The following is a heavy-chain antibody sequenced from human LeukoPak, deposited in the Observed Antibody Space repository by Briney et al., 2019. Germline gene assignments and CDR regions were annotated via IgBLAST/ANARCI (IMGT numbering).Heavy chain of an antibody. CDR3: ARQDYDYVWGSYRSPSFDY. CDR1: GYTFTSYG. CDR2: ISAYKGNT. J-gene: IGHJ4*02. Sequence: ASVKVSCKASGYTFTSYGISWVRQAPGQGLEWMGWISAYKGNTNYAQKLQGRVTMTTDTSTSTAYMELRSLRSDDTAVYYCARQDYDYVWGSYRSPSFDYWGQGTLVTVSS. V-gene: IGHV1-18*01. D-gene: IGHD3-16*02.